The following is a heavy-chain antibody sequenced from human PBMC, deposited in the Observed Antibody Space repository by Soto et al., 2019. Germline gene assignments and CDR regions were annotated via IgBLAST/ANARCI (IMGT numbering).Heavy chain of an antibody. CDR1: GFDASVNF. Sequence: GGSLRLSCAASGFDASVNFMTWVRQAPGKGLEWVSAINNAGTTFYADSVKGRFTISRDDSKNTLFLQMNSLRVEDTAMYYCVRENYYYGMDVWGQGTVANASS. CDR2: INNAGTT. J-gene: IGHJ6*02. V-gene: IGHV3-66*01. CDR3: VRENYYYGMDV.